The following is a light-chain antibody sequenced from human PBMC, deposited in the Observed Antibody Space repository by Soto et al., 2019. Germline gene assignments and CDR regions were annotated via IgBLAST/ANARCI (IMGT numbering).Light chain of an antibody. J-gene: IGLJ1*01. CDR2: EGN. V-gene: IGLV2-23*01. CDR3: CSFARAYTSYV. Sequence: QPALTQPASVSGSPVQSIAISCTETSSDVGSSNLLSWYQQYPGKAPKLIIYEGNRRPSGISGRFSGSMSGNTASLTISELQAEDEAEYYCCSFARAYTSYVFGTGTKVTVL. CDR1: SSDVGSSNL.